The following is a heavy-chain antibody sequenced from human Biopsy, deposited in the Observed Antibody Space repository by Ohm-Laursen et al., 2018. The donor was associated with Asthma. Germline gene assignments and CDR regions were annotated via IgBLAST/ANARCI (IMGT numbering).Heavy chain of an antibody. J-gene: IGHJ2*01. Sequence: SETLSPTCAVYGGSFSSNYWSWIRQTPGKGLEWIGHIYYSGSTNYQPSLKSRVTISVDTSKNQFSLKLSSVTAADTAVYYCAREVGTTYVDDVIRYFDLWGRGTLVTVSS. CDR3: AREVGTTYVDDVIRYFDL. CDR2: IYYSGST. D-gene: IGHD4-11*01. CDR1: GGSFSSNY. V-gene: IGHV4-59*01.